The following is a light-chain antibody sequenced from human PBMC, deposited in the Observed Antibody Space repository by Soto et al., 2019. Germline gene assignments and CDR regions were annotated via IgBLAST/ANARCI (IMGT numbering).Light chain of an antibody. CDR2: EVN. CDR1: SSDIGDYNF. V-gene: IGLV2-8*01. J-gene: IGLJ2*01. Sequence: QSVLTQPPSASGSPGQSVTISCTGTSSDIGDYNFVSWYQQHPGKAPKLMIYEVNKRPSGVPDRFSGSKSGNTASLTVSGLQAVDEADYYCTSYAASNNLGVFGGGTKLTVL. CDR3: TSYAASNNLGV.